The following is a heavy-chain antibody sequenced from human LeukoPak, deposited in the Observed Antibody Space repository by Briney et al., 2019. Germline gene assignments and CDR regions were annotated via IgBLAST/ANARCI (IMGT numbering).Heavy chain of an antibody. D-gene: IGHD4-23*01. J-gene: IGHJ4*02. V-gene: IGHV3-33*01. CDR3: ARDTDYGGNSGFDY. CDR1: GFTFSSYG. CDR2: IWYDGSNK. Sequence: GRSLRLSCAASGFTFSSYGMHWVRQAPGKGLEWVAVIWYDGSNKYYADSVKGRFTISRDNSKNTLYLQMNSLRAEDTAVYYCARDTDYGGNSGFDYWGQGTLVTVSS.